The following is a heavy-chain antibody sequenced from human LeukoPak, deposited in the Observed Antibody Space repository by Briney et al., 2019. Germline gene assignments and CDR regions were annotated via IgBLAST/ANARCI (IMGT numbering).Heavy chain of an antibody. Sequence: GRSLRLPCAASGFTFSSYGMHWVRQAPGKGLEWVAVIWYDGSNKYYADSVKGRFTISRDNSKNTLYLQMNSLRAEDTAVYYCARNYGTGSYYPDYWGQGTLVTVSS. CDR2: IWYDGSNK. J-gene: IGHJ4*02. CDR3: ARNYGTGSYYPDY. V-gene: IGHV3-33*08. D-gene: IGHD3-10*01. CDR1: GFTFSSYG.